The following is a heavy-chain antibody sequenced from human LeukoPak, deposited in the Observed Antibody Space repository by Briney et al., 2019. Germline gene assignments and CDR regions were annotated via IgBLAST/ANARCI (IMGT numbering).Heavy chain of an antibody. J-gene: IGHJ6*02. CDR2: IKSKTDGGTP. D-gene: IGHD4-17*01. Sequence: PGGSLGLSCAASGFTFSNAWMNWVRQAPGKGLEWVGRIKSKTDGGTPDYAAPVKGRFTISRDDSQSTLYLQMNSLTTEDTAVYYCTTASDYGNYYYGMDVWGQGTTVTVSS. CDR1: GFTFSNAW. CDR3: TTASDYGNYYYGMDV. V-gene: IGHV3-15*01.